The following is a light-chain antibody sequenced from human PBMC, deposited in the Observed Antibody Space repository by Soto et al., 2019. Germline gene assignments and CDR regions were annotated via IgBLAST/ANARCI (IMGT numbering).Light chain of an antibody. CDR1: QSISSW. CDR2: DAS. J-gene: IGKJ1*01. Sequence: DIQMTQSPSTLSASVGDRVTITCRASQSISSWLAWYQQKPGKAPKLLIYDASSLKSGVPSRFSGSGSGTEFTLTISSLQPDDFATYYCQQDNSFSWTFGQGSKV. V-gene: IGKV1-5*01. CDR3: QQDNSFSWT.